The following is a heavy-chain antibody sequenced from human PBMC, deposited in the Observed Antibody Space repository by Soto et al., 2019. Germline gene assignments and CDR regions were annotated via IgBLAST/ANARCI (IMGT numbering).Heavy chain of an antibody. D-gene: IGHD6-19*01. V-gene: IGHV3-23*01. CDR1: GFSFVNYA. CDR3: AKATTNGGWFNPFDS. Sequence: GSLRLSCAASGFSFVNYAMNWVRQAPGKGLEWVSGLSGSGTSTYYADSVKGRFTISRDNSRDTLFLQMNSLTADDTAVYYCAKATTNGGWFNPFDSWGQGALVNVSS. CDR2: LSGSGTST. J-gene: IGHJ4*02.